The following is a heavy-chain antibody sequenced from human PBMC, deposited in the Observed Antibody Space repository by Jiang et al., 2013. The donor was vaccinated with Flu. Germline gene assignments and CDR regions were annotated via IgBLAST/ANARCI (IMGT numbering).Heavy chain of an antibody. CDR1: GFNFISSA. D-gene: IGHD6-19*01. J-gene: IGHJ2*01. CDR2: IVVGNGDS. V-gene: IGHV1-58*01. CDR3: AAVGSSGRNGIWSFDL. Sequence: SGAEVKKPGTSVKVSCKASGFNFISSAVQWVRQARGQPLEWIGRIVVGNGDSDHAQKFQERVTITRDLSTSTAYMELSSLRSEDTAVYYCAAVGSSGRNGIWSFDLWGRGTLVSVSS.